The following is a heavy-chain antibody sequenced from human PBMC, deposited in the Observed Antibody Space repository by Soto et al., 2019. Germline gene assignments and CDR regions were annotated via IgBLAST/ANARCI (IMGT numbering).Heavy chain of an antibody. J-gene: IGHJ4*02. CDR3: ARVSKIRVSTSVPDY. D-gene: IGHD2-2*01. Sequence: QVQLQESGPGLVKPSQTLSLTCTVSGGSISSGDYYWSWIRQPPGKGLEWIGYIYYSGSTYYNPSPQSRVTISVDTSKNQFSLKLSSVTAADTAVYYCARVSKIRVSTSVPDYWGQGTLVTVSS. CDR1: GGSISSGDYY. V-gene: IGHV4-30-4*01. CDR2: IYYSGST.